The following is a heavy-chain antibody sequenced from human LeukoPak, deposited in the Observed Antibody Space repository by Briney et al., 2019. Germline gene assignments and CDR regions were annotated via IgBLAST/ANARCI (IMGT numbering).Heavy chain of an antibody. V-gene: IGHV4-59*08. J-gene: IGHJ4*02. CDR1: GGSISSYY. CDR2: IYYSGST. CDR3: ARHGYYLPKYYFDY. Sequence: PSETLSLTCTVSGGSISSYYWSWVRQPPGKGLEWIGYIYYSGSTNYNPSLKSRVTISVDTSKNQFSLKLSSVTAADTAAYYCARHGYYLPKYYFDYWGQGTLVTVSS. D-gene: IGHD2-15*01.